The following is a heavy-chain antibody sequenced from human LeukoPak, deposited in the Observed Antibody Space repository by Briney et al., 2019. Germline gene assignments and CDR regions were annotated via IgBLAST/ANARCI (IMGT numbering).Heavy chain of an antibody. J-gene: IGHJ4*02. CDR3: SRVNPEAEGFDY. V-gene: IGHV3-13*01. CDR2: IDTAGYT. CDR1: EFTFSSYD. D-gene: IGHD6-13*01. Sequence: GGSLRLSCAASEFTFSSYDMHWVRQGTGKGLEWISAIDTAGYTYYPGSVKGRFTISRENAKNSLYLQMNSLRAGDTAVYYCSRVNPEAEGFDYWGQGTLVTVSS.